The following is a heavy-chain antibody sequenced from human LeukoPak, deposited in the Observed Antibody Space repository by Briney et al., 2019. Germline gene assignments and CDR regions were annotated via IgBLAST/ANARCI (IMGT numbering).Heavy chain of an antibody. Sequence: GWSLRLSCAASGFAFSSYDMHWVRQAPGKGLEWVAVISYDGSDKYYVDSVKGRFTISRDNSKNTLYLQMNSLKAEDAAVYYCARVLSGSYDNYFDYWGQGTLVTVSS. J-gene: IGHJ4*02. CDR2: ISYDGSDK. V-gene: IGHV3-30*03. D-gene: IGHD1-26*01. CDR1: GFAFSSYD. CDR3: ARVLSGSYDNYFDY.